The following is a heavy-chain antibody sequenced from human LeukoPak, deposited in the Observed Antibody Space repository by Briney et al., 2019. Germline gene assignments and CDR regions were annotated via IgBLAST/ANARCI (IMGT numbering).Heavy chain of an antibody. CDR1: GFTFSSYW. D-gene: IGHD5-18*01. CDR3: ARDSVTAMVLYYFDY. V-gene: IGHV3-74*01. J-gene: IGHJ4*02. CDR2: INSDGSST. Sequence: GGSLRLSCAASGFTFSSYWMHWVRQAPRKGLVRVSRINSDGSSTSYADSVKGRFTISRANAKNTLYLQMNSLRAEDTAVYYCARDSVTAMVLYYFDYWGQGTLVTVSS.